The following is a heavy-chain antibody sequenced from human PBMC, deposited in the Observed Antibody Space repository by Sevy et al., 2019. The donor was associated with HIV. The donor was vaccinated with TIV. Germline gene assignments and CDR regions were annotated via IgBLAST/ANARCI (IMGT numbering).Heavy chain of an antibody. CDR1: GFTFGSYG. J-gene: IGHJ6*02. Sequence: GGSLRLSCVGSGFTFGSYGMSWVRQPPGKGLEWVSSISFSGVATFYADSVRGRFTISRDNSKNTLYLQMNSLRAEDTAVYYCARDSHVYSSRKKYYYGMDVWGQGTTVTVSS. CDR2: ISFSGVAT. D-gene: IGHD6-13*01. CDR3: ARDSHVYSSRKKYYYGMDV. V-gene: IGHV3-23*01.